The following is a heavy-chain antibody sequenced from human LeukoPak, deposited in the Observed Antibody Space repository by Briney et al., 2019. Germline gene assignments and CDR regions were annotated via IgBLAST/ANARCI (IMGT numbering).Heavy chain of an antibody. CDR2: IFYSGST. Sequence: SETLSLTCTVSGGPISDYYWTWIRQPPGKGLEWIGHIFYSGSTNYNPSLKGRVTISVDTSKNQFSLRLSSVTAADTAVYYCARDSAGSGWYGDYYYYMDVWGKGTTVTVSS. V-gene: IGHV4-59*01. CDR3: ARDSAGSGWYGDYYYYMDV. CDR1: GGPISDYY. J-gene: IGHJ6*03. D-gene: IGHD6-19*01.